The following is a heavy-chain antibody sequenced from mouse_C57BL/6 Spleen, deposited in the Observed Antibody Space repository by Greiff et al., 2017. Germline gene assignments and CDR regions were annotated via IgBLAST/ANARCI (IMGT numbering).Heavy chain of an antibody. Sequence: QVQLKPSGPELVKPGASVKISCKASGYAFSSSWLNWVKQRPGKGLAWIGRIYPGDGDTNYNGKIKGKATLTADKSYSTAYMQISSLASEASAIDCGARGVAWYVDVWGTGTTVTVSS. CDR1: GYAFSSSW. V-gene: IGHV1-82*01. CDR2: IYPGDGDT. D-gene: IGHD1-1*02. CDR3: ARGVAWYVDV. J-gene: IGHJ1*03.